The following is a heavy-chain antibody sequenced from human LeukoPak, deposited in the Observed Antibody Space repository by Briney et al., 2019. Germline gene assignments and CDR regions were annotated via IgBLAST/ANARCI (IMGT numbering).Heavy chain of an antibody. CDR2: ISSSGSTI. Sequence: GGSLRLSCAASGFTFSSYEMNWVRQAPGKGLEWVSYISSSGSTIYYADSVKGRFTISRDNAKNSLYLQMNSLRAEDTAVYYCARVGDILTGYYPFDYWGQGTLVTVSP. CDR1: GFTFSSYE. CDR3: ARVGDILTGYYPFDY. J-gene: IGHJ4*02. D-gene: IGHD3-9*01. V-gene: IGHV3-48*03.